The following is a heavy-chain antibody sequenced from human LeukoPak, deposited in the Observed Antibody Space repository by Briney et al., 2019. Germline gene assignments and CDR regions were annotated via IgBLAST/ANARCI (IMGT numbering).Heavy chain of an antibody. CDR2: IYTSGST. Sequence: SETLSLTCTVSGGSISSGSYYWSWIRQPAGKGLEWIGRIYTSGSTNYNPSLKSRVTISVDTSKNQFSLKLSSVTAADTAVYYCARASASPGIAAAGFDAFDIWGQGTMVTVSS. D-gene: IGHD6-13*01. J-gene: IGHJ3*02. CDR1: GGSISSGSYY. CDR3: ARASASPGIAAAGFDAFDI. V-gene: IGHV4-61*02.